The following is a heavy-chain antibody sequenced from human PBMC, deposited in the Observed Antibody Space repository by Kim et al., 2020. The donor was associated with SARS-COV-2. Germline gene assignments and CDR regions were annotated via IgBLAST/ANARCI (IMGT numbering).Heavy chain of an antibody. V-gene: IGHV3-30*04. CDR1: GFTFSSYA. D-gene: IGHD1-26*01. CDR3: ARDLSGSYSYFDY. Sequence: GGSLRLSCAAYGFTFSSYAMHWVRQAPGKGLEWVAVISYDGSNKYYADSVKGRFTISRDNSKNTLYLQMNSLRAEDTAVYYCARDLSGSYSYFDYWGQGTLVTVSS. J-gene: IGHJ4*02. CDR2: ISYDGSNK.